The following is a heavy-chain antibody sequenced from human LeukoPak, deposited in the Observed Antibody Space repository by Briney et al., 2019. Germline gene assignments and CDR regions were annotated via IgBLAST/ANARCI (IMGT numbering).Heavy chain of an antibody. V-gene: IGHV3-74*01. D-gene: IGHD1-26*01. CDR3: ASPYSGSYYGFDY. Sequence: GGSLRLSCAAAGFTFSSYWMHWVRQAPGKGLVWVSRINSDGYSTSYADSVKGRFTISRDNAKNTLYLQMNSLRAEDTAVYYCASPYSGSYYGFDYWGQGTLVTVSS. CDR2: INSDGYST. J-gene: IGHJ4*02. CDR1: GFTFSSYW.